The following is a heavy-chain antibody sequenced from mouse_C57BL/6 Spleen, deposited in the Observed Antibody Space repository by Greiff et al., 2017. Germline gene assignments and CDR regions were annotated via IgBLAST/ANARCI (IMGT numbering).Heavy chain of an antibody. V-gene: IGHV1-64*01. D-gene: IGHD4-1*01. CDR3: ARSGGN. CDR2: INPNSGST. Sequence: VQLQQPGAELVKPGASVKLSCKASGYTFTSYWMHWVKQRPGQGLEWIGMINPNSGSTTYNEKFKSKATLTVDKTSSTAYMQLSSLTSEDSAVXYCARSGGNWGQGTTRTVSS. J-gene: IGHJ2*01. CDR1: GYTFTSYW.